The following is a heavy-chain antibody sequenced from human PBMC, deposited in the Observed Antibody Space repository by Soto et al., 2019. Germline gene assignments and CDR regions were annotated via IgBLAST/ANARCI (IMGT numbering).Heavy chain of an antibody. CDR1: GFTFSNYN. CDR3: AREGALKPFSS. CDR2: ISGTSVYI. Sequence: GGSLKLSCAASGFTFSNYNMNWVRQAPGKGLEWVSHISGTSVYIHYADSVKGRFTISRDNAKNSVYLQMDSLRVEDTAVYYCAREGALKPFSSWGQGALVTVSS. V-gene: IGHV3-21*01. J-gene: IGHJ5*02.